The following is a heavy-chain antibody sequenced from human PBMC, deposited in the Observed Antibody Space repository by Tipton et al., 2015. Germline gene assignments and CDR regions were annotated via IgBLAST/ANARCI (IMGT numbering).Heavy chain of an antibody. CDR2: INPSGDST. CDR3: WRGGSVYCSTTSCHGDY. Sequence: QVQLVQSGPEVKKPGASVKVSCKASGYTFTNYYVHWVRQTPGQGFEWMGIINPSGDSTTYAQKFQGRVTMTTDTSTSTVSMELSSLRSEDTAVYYCWRGGSVYCSTTSCHGDYWGQATLVTVSS. D-gene: IGHD2-2*01. V-gene: IGHV1-46*01. CDR1: GYTFTNYY. J-gene: IGHJ4*02.